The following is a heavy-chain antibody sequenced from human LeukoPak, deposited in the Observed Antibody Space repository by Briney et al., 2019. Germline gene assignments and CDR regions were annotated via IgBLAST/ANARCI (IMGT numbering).Heavy chain of an antibody. J-gene: IGHJ4*02. Sequence: GGSLRLSCAASGFTFSSYAMHWVRQAPGKGLEWVAVISYDGSNKYYADSVKGRFTISRDNSKNTLYLQMNSLRAEDTAVYYCARDLSPTPFDYWGQGTLVTVSS. V-gene: IGHV3-30*04. CDR3: ARDLSPTPFDY. D-gene: IGHD2-15*01. CDR1: GFTFSSYA. CDR2: ISYDGSNK.